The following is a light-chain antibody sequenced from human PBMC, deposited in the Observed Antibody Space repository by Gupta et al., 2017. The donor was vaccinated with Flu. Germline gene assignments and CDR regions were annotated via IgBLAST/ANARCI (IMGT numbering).Light chain of an antibody. CDR3: LQRTYGHQGPT. Sequence: LSLSPGERATLSCRASQNVNQLVAWYQKKPGQAPRLLIYDSSKRAKGIKARFSGSEDATDVTLTISSREPEDFAVYYCLQRTYGHQGPTFGPGTKVDLK. CDR1: QNVNQL. CDR2: DSS. J-gene: IGKJ3*01. V-gene: IGKV3-11*01.